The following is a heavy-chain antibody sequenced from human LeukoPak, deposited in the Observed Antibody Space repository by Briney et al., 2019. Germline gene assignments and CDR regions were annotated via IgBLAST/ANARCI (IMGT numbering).Heavy chain of an antibody. D-gene: IGHD5-18*01. V-gene: IGHV3-11*01. CDR1: GFTFTDFY. Sequence: GGSLRLSCAASGFTFTDFYMTWIRQAPGKGLEWVLYISSSGTATYYADSVKGRFTISRDNAKNSLYLQMNSLRAEDTAVYYCARDSRALGGYSYGYGYWGQGTLVTVSS. CDR3: ARDSRALGGYSYGYGY. CDR2: ISSSGTAT. J-gene: IGHJ4*02.